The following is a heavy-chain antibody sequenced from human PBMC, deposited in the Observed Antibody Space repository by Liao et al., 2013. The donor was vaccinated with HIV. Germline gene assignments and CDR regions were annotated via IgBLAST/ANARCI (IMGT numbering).Heavy chain of an antibody. CDR3: GRLGQPSGDVYRGGFYYMDV. J-gene: IGHJ6*03. D-gene: IGHD6-25*01. CDR1: DGSTSAYY. Sequence: QVQLQESGPGLVKPSETLSLTCAVSDGSTSAYYWGWIRQPPGKRLEWIGHISHSGFSNNNPSLNSRVTISIDPSSNEFSLDMRSVTAADTAIYYCGRLGQPSGDVYRGGFYYMDVWGNGTTVTVSS. V-gene: IGHV4-59*01. CDR2: ISHSGFS.